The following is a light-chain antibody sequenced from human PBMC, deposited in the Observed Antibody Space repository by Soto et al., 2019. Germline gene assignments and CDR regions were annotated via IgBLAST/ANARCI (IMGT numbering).Light chain of an antibody. CDR1: QSVDRH. CDR2: DAS. V-gene: IGKV1-5*01. Sequence: DIQMTQSPSTLSASVVDIVSITCLASQSVDRHLAWYQQKPGKAPHLLIYDASSLESGVPSRFSGSGSGTEFTLTISSLQPDDFTPFSWHQSNDYSRTFGQGTKVVV. J-gene: IGKJ1*01. CDR3: HQSNDYSRT.